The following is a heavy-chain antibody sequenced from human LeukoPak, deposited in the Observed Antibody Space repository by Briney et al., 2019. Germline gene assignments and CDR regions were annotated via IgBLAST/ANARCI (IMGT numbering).Heavy chain of an antibody. CDR3: ARDGNEAVAGTGAIPY. D-gene: IGHD6-19*01. V-gene: IGHV1-2*02. J-gene: IGHJ4*02. Sequence: ASVTVSFTASVYRFNVYYLHWVRQAPGQGRGGMGWINPDSGATHYAQTFQGRVTVTRDTSISTAYMVLSRLRSDDAAVYYCARDGNEAVAGTGAIPYWGQGTPVTVSS. CDR1: VYRFNVYY. CDR2: INPDSGAT.